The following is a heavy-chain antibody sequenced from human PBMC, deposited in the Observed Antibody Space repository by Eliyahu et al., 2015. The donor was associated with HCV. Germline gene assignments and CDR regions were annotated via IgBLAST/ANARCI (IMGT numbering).Heavy chain of an antibody. Sequence: EVQLVESGGGLVQPGGSLRLSXAVXGFTFSDHYXDWVRQAPGKGLEWVGRSRNKAKSYSTEHAASVMGRFTISRDDSKNSVYLQMNSLRTEDTAVYYCVRVLAVAGLYYFDYWGQGTLVTVSS. D-gene: IGHD6-19*01. CDR3: VRVLAVAGLYYFDY. CDR1: GFTFSDHY. CDR2: SRNKAKSYST. V-gene: IGHV3-72*01. J-gene: IGHJ4*02.